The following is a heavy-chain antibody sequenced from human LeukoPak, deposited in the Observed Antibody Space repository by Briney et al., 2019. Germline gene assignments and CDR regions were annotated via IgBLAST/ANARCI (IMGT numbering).Heavy chain of an antibody. CDR1: GFTFSSYG. CDR2: IRYDGSNK. Sequence: GGSLRLSCAASGFTFSSYGMHWVRQAPGKGLEWVAFIRYDGSNKYYADSVKGRFTISRDNSKNTLYLRMNSLRAEDTAVYYCARGRSIMWELGYWGQGTLVTVSS. V-gene: IGHV3-30*02. CDR3: ARGRSIMWELGY. D-gene: IGHD1-26*01. J-gene: IGHJ4*02.